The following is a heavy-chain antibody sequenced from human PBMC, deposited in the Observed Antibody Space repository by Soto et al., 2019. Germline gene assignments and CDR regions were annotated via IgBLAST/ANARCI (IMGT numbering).Heavy chain of an antibody. CDR1: GFTSSSYD. V-gene: IGHV3-13*01. CDR3: ARDSRIYGMDV. CDR2: IGTAGDT. J-gene: IGHJ6*02. Sequence: SVGPLRLSCAASGFTSSSYDMHRVRQATGKGLEWVSAIGTAGDTYYPGSVKSRFTISRENAKNSLYLQMNSLRAGDTAVYYCARDSRIYGMDVWGQGTTVTVSS.